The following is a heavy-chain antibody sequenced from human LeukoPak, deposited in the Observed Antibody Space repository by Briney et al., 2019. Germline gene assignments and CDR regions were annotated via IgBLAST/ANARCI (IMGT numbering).Heavy chain of an antibody. CDR2: ISAYNGNT. D-gene: IGHD6-19*01. CDR1: GYTFTGYY. J-gene: IGHJ4*02. Sequence: ASVKVSCKASGYTFTGYYMHWVRQAPGQGLEWMGWISAYNGNTNYAQKLQGRVTMTTDTSTSTAYMELRSLRSDDTAVYYCARDIKSYSSGSHYWGQGTLVTVSS. CDR3: ARDIKSYSSGSHY. V-gene: IGHV1-18*04.